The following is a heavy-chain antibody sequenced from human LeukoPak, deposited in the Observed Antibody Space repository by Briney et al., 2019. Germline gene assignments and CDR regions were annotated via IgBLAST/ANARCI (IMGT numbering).Heavy chain of an antibody. J-gene: IGHJ3*02. CDR3: TTHYGSGSVDAFDI. V-gene: IGHV3-15*01. CDR2: IKSKTDGGTT. Sequence: GGSPRLSCAASGFTFSNAWMSWVRQAPGKGLEWVGRIKSKTDGGTTDYAAPVKGRFTISRDDSKNTLYLQMNSLKTEDTAVYYCTTHYGSGSVDAFDIWGQGTMVTVSS. CDR1: GFTFSNAW. D-gene: IGHD3-10*01.